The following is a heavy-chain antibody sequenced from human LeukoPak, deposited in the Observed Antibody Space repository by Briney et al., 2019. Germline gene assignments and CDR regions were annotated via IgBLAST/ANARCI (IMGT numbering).Heavy chain of an antibody. CDR3: AREHDSSGYRGTFDAFDI. V-gene: IGHV1-69*05. Sequence: SVKVSCKASGGTFSSYAISWVRQAPGQGLEWMGRIIPIFGTANYAQKFQGRVTITTDESTSTAYMELSSLRSEGTAVYYCAREHDSSGYRGTFDAFDIWGQGTMVTVSS. CDR1: GGTFSSYA. D-gene: IGHD3-22*01. CDR2: IIPIFGTA. J-gene: IGHJ3*02.